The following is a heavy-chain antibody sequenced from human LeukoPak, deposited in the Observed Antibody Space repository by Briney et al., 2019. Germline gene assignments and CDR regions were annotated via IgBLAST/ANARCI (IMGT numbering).Heavy chain of an antibody. CDR2: ISYDGSNK. Sequence: GRSLRLSCAASGFTFSSYAMHWVRQAPGKGLEWVAVISYDGSNKYYADSVKGRFTISRDNSKNTLYLQMNSLRAEDTAVYYCTTESCSGGSCYSGSHYYYYYMDVWGKGTTVTISS. CDR3: TTESCSGGSCYSGSHYYYYYMDV. D-gene: IGHD2-15*01. J-gene: IGHJ6*03. V-gene: IGHV3-30*04. CDR1: GFTFSSYA.